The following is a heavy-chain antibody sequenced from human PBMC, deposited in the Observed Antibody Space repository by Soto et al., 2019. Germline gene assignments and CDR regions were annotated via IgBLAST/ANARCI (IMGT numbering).Heavy chain of an antibody. D-gene: IGHD3-10*01. Sequence: EVQLVESVGGLIKPGGSLRRSCAASGLTVSNSYMAWVRQAPGMGLEWVSVIYDNGTTYYADSVKGRFTISRDTSTNTLSLQMDSLRAEDTAVYYCVRPLPSGRNYGLDVWGQGTTVTVSS. V-gene: IGHV3-53*01. J-gene: IGHJ6*02. CDR3: VRPLPSGRNYGLDV. CDR2: IYDNGTT. CDR1: GLTVSNSY.